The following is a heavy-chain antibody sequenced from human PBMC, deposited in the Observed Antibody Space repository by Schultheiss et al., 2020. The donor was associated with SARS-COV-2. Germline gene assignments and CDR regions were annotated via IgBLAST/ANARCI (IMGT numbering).Heavy chain of an antibody. J-gene: IGHJ4*02. CDR3: VKEGLGDGKAAAPR. CDR2: ISSSGSTI. D-gene: IGHD4-23*01. Sequence: GGSLRLSCAASGFTFSSYEMNWVRQAPGKGLEWVSYISSSGSTIYYADSVKGRFTISRDNSKNTLYLQMNSLRAEDTAVYYCVKEGLGDGKAAAPRWGQGTLVTVSS. V-gene: IGHV3-48*03. CDR1: GFTFSSYE.